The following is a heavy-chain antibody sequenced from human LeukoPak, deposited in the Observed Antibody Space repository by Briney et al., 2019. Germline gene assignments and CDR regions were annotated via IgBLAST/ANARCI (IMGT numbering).Heavy chain of an antibody. Sequence: ASVKVSCKASGFTFTNHWMHWVRQAPGQGLEWMGIINPNGDYTIYAQKFQDRVTMTRDTSTSTLYMELSSLRFDDPAVYYCARDHSDNNAWWFDPWGQGTLVTVST. CDR2: INPNGDYT. CDR1: GFTFTNHW. CDR3: ARDHSDNNAWWFDP. V-gene: IGHV1-46*01. J-gene: IGHJ5*02. D-gene: IGHD2-8*01.